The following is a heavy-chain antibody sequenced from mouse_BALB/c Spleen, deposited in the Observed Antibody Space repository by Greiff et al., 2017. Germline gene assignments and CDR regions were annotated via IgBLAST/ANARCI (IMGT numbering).Heavy chain of an antibody. J-gene: IGHJ4*01. D-gene: IGHD3-1*01. CDR1: GYSITSDYA. CDR3: ARGARATAMDY. Sequence: EVQLVESGPGLVKPSQSLSLTCTVTGYSITSDYAWNWIRQFPGNKLEWMGYISYSGSTSYNPSLKSRISITRDTSKNQFFLQLNSVTTEDTATYYCARGARATAMDYWGQGTSVTVSS. CDR2: ISYSGST. V-gene: IGHV3-2*02.